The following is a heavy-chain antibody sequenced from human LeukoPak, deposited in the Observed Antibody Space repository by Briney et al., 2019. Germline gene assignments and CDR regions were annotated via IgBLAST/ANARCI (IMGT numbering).Heavy chain of an antibody. CDR3: AKDRSSSWFGAFDI. Sequence: GGSLRLSCAASGITFNSYAMSWVRQAPGKGLEWVSSISGSGGSTYYADSVKGRFTISRDNSKNTLYLQMNSLRAEDTAVYYCAKDRSSSWFGAFDIWGQGTMVTVSS. D-gene: IGHD6-13*01. CDR2: ISGSGGST. V-gene: IGHV3-23*01. J-gene: IGHJ3*02. CDR1: GITFNSYA.